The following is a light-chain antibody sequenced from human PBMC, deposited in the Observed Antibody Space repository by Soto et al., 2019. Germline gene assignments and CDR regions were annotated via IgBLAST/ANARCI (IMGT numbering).Light chain of an antibody. V-gene: IGKV1-5*03. Sequence: LQMTQSPSTLSASVGDTVTITCRASQSINSGLVWYQQKPGRAPKLLIYKASTLESGVPSRFSGSGSGTEFTLTISGLQPDDFATYYCQQYNYLWTFGQGTKVEIK. CDR1: QSINSG. J-gene: IGKJ1*01. CDR3: QQYNYLWT. CDR2: KAS.